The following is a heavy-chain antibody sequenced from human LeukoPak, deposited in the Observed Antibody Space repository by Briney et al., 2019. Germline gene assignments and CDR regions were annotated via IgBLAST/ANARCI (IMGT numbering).Heavy chain of an antibody. CDR1: GGSISSGSYY. Sequence: TLSLTCTVSGGSISSGSYYWSWIRQPAGKGLEWIGRIYTSGSTNYNPSLKSRVTISVDTSKNQFSLKLSSVTAADTAVYYCAREQLWPFLDYWGQGTLVTVSS. CDR3: AREQLWPFLDY. D-gene: IGHD5-18*01. V-gene: IGHV4-61*02. CDR2: IYTSGST. J-gene: IGHJ4*02.